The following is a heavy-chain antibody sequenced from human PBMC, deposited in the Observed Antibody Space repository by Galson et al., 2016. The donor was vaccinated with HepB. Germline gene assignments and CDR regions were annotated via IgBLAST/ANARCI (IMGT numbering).Heavy chain of an antibody. CDR3: ARDFTGEKDS. V-gene: IGHV3-74*01. CDR2: VNEDGSHI. D-gene: IGHD7-27*01. J-gene: IGHJ4*02. Sequence: SLRLSCAASGFILSNNWMHWVRQAPGKGLVWVARVNEDGSHINHADSVKGRFTISRDIAKNTLYLQMNSLRVEEKAVYYCARDFTGEKDSWGQGTLVTVSS. CDR1: GFILSNNW.